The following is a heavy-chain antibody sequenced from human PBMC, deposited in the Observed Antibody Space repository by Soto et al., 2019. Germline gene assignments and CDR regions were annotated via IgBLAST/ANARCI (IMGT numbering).Heavy chain of an antibody. CDR1: GGSISSGGYY. V-gene: IGHV4-31*03. CDR3: AKGGGDYGDYRPFDY. D-gene: IGHD4-17*01. Sequence: QVQLQESGPGLVKPSQTLSLTCTVSGGSISSGGYYWSWIRQHPGKGLEWIGYIYYSGSTYYNPSLKRRVTISVDTSKNQFSLKLSSVTAADTAVYYCAKGGGDYGDYRPFDYWGQGTLVTVSS. J-gene: IGHJ4*02. CDR2: IYYSGST.